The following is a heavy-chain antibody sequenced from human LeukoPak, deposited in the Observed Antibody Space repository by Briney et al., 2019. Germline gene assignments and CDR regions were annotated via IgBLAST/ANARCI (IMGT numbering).Heavy chain of an antibody. CDR3: ARHDYDSSGYYYYFDY. D-gene: IGHD3-22*01. Sequence: PSQTLSLTCTVSGGSISSGGYYWSWIRQPPGKGLEWIGYIYYSGSTNYNPSLKSRVTISVDTSKKQFSLKLSSVTAADTAVYYCARHDYDSSGYYYYFDYWGQGTLVTVSS. CDR2: IYYSGST. V-gene: IGHV4-61*08. CDR1: GGSISSGGYY. J-gene: IGHJ4*02.